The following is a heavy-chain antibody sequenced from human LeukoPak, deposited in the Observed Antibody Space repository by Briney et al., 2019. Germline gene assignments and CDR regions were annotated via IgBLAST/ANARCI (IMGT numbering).Heavy chain of an antibody. Sequence: ASVKVSCKASGYTFTAYYIHWVRQAPGQGLEWMGWISPNSGGTNYAQKFQDSVTMTRDTSINTASMELSRLRSDDTAVYYCARAMTAQESYFDYWGQGTLVTVSS. V-gene: IGHV1-2*02. J-gene: IGHJ4*02. CDR3: ARAMTAQESYFDY. CDR2: ISPNSGGT. CDR1: GYTFTAYY. D-gene: IGHD5-18*01.